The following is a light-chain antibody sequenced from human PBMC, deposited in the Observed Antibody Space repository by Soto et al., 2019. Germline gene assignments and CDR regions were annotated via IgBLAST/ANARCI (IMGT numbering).Light chain of an antibody. CDR2: GAS. V-gene: IGKV3-20*01. Sequence: EVVLTQSPGTLSLSPGERVTLSCMASQSVSSNYLAWYQHKPGQAPRLLIFGASNRATGIPDRFSGSGSGTDFTLTISGLEPEDFAVYYCQQYSGLPLTFGGGTKLDI. CDR3: QQYSGLPLT. CDR1: QSVSSNY. J-gene: IGKJ4*01.